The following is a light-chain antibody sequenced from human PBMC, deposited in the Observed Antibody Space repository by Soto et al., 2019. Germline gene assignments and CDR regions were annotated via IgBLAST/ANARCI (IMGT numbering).Light chain of an antibody. V-gene: IGKV1-5*03. CDR2: KAS. Sequence: DIQMTQSPSTLSASVGDRVTITCRASQSISSWLAWYQQKPGKAPKLLIYKASSVESGVPSRFSGSGSGTEFTLTISSLQPDDFAIYYCQQYNSYSRTVGQETKVDIK. CDR3: QQYNSYSRT. J-gene: IGKJ1*01. CDR1: QSISSW.